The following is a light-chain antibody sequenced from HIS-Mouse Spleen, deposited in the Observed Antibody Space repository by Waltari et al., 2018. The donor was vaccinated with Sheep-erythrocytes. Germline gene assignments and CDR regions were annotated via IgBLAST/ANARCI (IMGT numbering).Light chain of an antibody. CDR3: GTWDSSLSAGRV. J-gene: IGLJ3*02. Sequence: QSVLTQPPSVSAAPGQKVTIPCSGSSSNRGNNYLSLYQQLPGTAPKLLIYDNNKRPSGIPDRFSGSKSGTSATLGITGLQTGDEADYYCGTWDSSLSAGRVFGGGTKLTVL. CDR2: DNN. V-gene: IGLV1-51*01. CDR1: SSNRGNNY.